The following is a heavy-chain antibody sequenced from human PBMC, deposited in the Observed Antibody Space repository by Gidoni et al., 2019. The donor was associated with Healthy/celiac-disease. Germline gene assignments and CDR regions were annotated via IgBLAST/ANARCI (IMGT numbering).Heavy chain of an antibody. CDR2: IHHSGST. J-gene: IGHJ6*02. Sequence: QVQLQQWGAGLLKPSETLSLTCAVYGGSFSGYYWSWIRQPPGKGLEWIGEIHHSGSTNYNPSLKSRVTISVDTSKNQFSLKLSSVTAADTAVYYCARSFCRSVGSTSCYVRNYYGMDVWGQGTTVTVSS. D-gene: IGHD2-2*01. V-gene: IGHV4-34*01. CDR1: GGSFSGYY. CDR3: ARSFCRSVGSTSCYVRNYYGMDV.